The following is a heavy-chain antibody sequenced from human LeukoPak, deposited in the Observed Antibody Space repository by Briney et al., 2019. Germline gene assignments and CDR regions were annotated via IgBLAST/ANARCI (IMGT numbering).Heavy chain of an antibody. CDR3: ARLPSISARGSRNFDY. D-gene: IGHD6-13*01. Sequence: GESLKISCKGSGYSFASSWIGWVRQMPGQGLEWMWIIYPGDSDTRYSPSFQGQVLISADKSISTAYLHWGSLKASDTAVYYCARLPSISARGSRNFDYWGRGTLVTVSS. J-gene: IGHJ4*02. V-gene: IGHV5-51*01. CDR1: GYSFASSW. CDR2: IYPGDSDT.